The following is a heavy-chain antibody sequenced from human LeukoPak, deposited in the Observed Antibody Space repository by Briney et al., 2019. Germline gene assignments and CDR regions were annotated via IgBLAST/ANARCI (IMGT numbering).Heavy chain of an antibody. Sequence: GGSLRLSCAASGFSFSINAMTWVRQAPGKGLERVSAITGDGATTYYADSVRGRFTISRDNSKNTLYLQMNSLRAEDTAIYYCAKAYGTNGYFQLPIDFWGQGTLVTVSS. V-gene: IGHV3-23*01. CDR1: GFSFSINA. J-gene: IGHJ4*02. D-gene: IGHD2-8*01. CDR3: AKAYGTNGYFQLPIDF. CDR2: ITGDGATT.